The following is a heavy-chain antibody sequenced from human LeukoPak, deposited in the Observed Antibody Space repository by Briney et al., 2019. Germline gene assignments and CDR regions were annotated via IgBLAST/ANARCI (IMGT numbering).Heavy chain of an antibody. CDR2: ISAYNGNT. V-gene: IGHV1-18*01. D-gene: IGHD2-15*01. CDR1: GYTFTSYG. J-gene: IGHJ6*02. CDR3: ARRGSPNLGMDV. Sequence: ASVKVSCKASGYTFTSYGIGWVRQAPGQGLDWMGWISAYNGNTNYAQKLHGRVTMPTDTSTSTAYMALRSMRSDHTAVYYCARRGSPNLGMDVWGQGTTVTVSS.